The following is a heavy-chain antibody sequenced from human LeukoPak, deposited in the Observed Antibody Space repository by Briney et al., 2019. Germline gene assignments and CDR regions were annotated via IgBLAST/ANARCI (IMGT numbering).Heavy chain of an antibody. CDR2: IYYSGST. J-gene: IGHJ6*03. Sequence: ASETLSLTCTVSGGSISGSTYFWGWIRQPPGKGLEWIGTIYYSGSTYYNPSLKSRVTISVDTSKNQFSLKLSSVTAADTAVYYCARVQALVHYYMDVWGKGTTVTVSS. D-gene: IGHD6-6*01. V-gene: IGHV4-39*07. CDR3: ARVQALVHYYMDV. CDR1: GGSISGSTYF.